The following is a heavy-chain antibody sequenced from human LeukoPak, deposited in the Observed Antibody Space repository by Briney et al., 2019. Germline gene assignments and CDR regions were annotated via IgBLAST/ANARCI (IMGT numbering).Heavy chain of an antibody. CDR1: GFTFSNYG. D-gene: IGHD3-22*01. CDR3: AKDIEGYYYDSSGYTHTHDAFDI. J-gene: IGHJ3*02. Sequence: GGSLRLSCAASGFTFSNYGMHWVRQAPGKGLEWVAVISDDGSNKYYADSVKGRFTTSRDNSTNTMYLQMNSLRAEDTAVYYCAKDIEGYYYDSSGYTHTHDAFDIWGQGTLVTVSS. CDR2: ISDDGSNK. V-gene: IGHV3-30*18.